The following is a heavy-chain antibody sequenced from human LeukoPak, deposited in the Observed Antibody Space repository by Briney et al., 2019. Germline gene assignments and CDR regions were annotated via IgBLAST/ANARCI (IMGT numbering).Heavy chain of an antibody. J-gene: IGHJ5*02. Sequence: KPSETLSLTCTVSGGSIRSYYWSWIRQPPGKGLEWIGYIHYSGSTNCNPSLKTRVTLSVDTSKNHFSLKLTSVTAADTAVYYCASRLWFGERRFDPWGQGTLVTVSS. V-gene: IGHV4-59*01. CDR1: GGSIRSYY. D-gene: IGHD3-10*01. CDR2: IHYSGST. CDR3: ASRLWFGERRFDP.